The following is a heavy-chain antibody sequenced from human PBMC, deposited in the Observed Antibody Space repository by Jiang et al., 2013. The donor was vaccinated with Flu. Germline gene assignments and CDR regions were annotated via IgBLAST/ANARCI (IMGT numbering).Heavy chain of an antibody. CDR2: INPNSGAS. V-gene: IGHV1-2*02. CDR1: GYTFTDYY. J-gene: IGHJ4*02. Sequence: QSGAEVKKPGASVKVSCKSSGYTFTDYYIHWVRQAPGQGLEWMGWINPNSGASNYAQKFQGRVTMTRDRSISTAYLELSRLRSDDTAVYYCARVPFRGEYFDYWGQGTLVTVSS. D-gene: IGHD3-10*01. CDR3: ARVPFRGEYFDY.